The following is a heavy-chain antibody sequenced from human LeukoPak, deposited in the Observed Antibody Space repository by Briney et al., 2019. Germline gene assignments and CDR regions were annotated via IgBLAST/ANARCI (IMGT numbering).Heavy chain of an antibody. V-gene: IGHV3-53*01. CDR3: AKDPASSGSYYPDY. CDR1: GFTVSSNY. Sequence: GGSLRLSCAASGFTVSSNYMSWVRQAPGKGLEWVSIIYSGGSAYYADSVKGRFTISRDNSKNTLDLQMNSLRAEDTAVYYCAKDPASSGSYYPDYWGQGTLVTVSS. CDR2: IYSGGSA. J-gene: IGHJ4*02. D-gene: IGHD3-22*01.